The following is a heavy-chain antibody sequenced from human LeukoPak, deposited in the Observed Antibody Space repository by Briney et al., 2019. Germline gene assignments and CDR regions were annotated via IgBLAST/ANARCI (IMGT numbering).Heavy chain of an antibody. J-gene: IGHJ1*01. V-gene: IGHV4-34*01. Sequence: SETLSLTCAVYGGSFSGYYWSWIRQPPGKGLEWIREINHSGRTNYNPSLKSRVTITVDTSKNQFSLKLSSVTAADTAVYYCARGSYDFWSGYKQGFQHWGQGTLVTVSS. CDR3: ARGSYDFWSGYKQGFQH. D-gene: IGHD3-3*01. CDR1: GGSFSGYY. CDR2: INHSGRT.